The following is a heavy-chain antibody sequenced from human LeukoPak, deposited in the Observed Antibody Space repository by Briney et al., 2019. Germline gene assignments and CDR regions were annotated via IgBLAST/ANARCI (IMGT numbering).Heavy chain of an antibody. CDR3: ARDKDYVNCPFDY. J-gene: IGHJ4*02. CDR2: ISSSSTSK. CDR1: GFNFGTYS. V-gene: IGHV3-48*02. Sequence: GGSLRLSCAASGFNFGTYSMNWVRQAPGKGLEWVSHISSSSTSKYYADSVKGRFTISRDNAKNSLFLQMNSLRDEDTAVYYCARDKDYVNCPFDYWGQGTLVTVSS. D-gene: IGHD4-11*01.